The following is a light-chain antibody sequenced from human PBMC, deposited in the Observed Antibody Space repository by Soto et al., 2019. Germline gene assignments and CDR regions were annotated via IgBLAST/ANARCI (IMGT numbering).Light chain of an antibody. Sequence: IVMSQSPATLSLSTGERATLSCRASQSVSSDLAWYQQVPGQAPRLLIYGASTRATGIPARFSGSGSGTEFTLTISSLQSEDFALYYCQQYNNFAETFGQGTKVDIK. J-gene: IGKJ1*01. CDR1: QSVSSD. V-gene: IGKV3-15*01. CDR2: GAS. CDR3: QQYNNFAET.